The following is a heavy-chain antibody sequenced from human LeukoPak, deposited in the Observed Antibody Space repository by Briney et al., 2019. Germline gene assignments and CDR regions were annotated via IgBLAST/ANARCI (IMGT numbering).Heavy chain of an antibody. J-gene: IGHJ6*04. CDR2: INSDGSST. V-gene: IGHV3-74*01. Sequence: GGSLRLPCAASGFTFSSYWMHWVRQAPGKGLVWVSRINSDGSSTSYADSVKGRFTISRDNAKNTLYLQMNSLRAEDTAVYYCARGGMITFGGVIVIQDYYYGMDVWGKGTTVTVSS. CDR1: GFTFSSYW. D-gene: IGHD3-16*02. CDR3: ARGGMITFGGVIVIQDYYYGMDV.